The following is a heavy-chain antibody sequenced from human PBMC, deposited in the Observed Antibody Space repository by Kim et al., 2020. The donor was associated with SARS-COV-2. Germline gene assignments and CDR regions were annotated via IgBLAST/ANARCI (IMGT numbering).Heavy chain of an antibody. J-gene: IGHJ4*02. Sequence: TSAHPSLTSRVTKSVETSKNQFSRKLSSVTAADTAVYYCARGETAIPFDYWGQGTLVTVSS. V-gene: IGHV4-39*07. D-gene: IGHD5-18*01. CDR3: ARGETAIPFDY. CDR2: T.